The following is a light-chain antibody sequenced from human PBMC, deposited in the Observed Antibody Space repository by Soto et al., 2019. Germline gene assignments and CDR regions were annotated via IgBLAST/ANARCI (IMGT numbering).Light chain of an antibody. V-gene: IGKV1-8*01. CDR2: AAS. J-gene: IGKJ1*01. CDR1: QGISSY. CDR3: QQYNSYPRT. Sequence: AIRVTQSPASFCENTGAKVTISCQASQGISSYLAWYQQKPGKAPKLLIYAASTLQSGVPSRFSGSGSGTDFTLTSSCLQSEDFATYYCQQYNSYPRTFGQGTKVDIK.